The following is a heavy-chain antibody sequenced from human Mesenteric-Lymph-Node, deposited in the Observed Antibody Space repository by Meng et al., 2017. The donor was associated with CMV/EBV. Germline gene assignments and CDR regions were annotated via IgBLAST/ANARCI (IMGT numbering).Heavy chain of an antibody. CDR1: GGSISSYY. CDR3: ARDSEGASYFDT. J-gene: IGHJ5*02. CDR2: IYYSGST. V-gene: IGHV4-59*01. Sequence: SETLSLTCTVSGGSISSYYWSWIRQPPGKGLEWIGYIYYSGSTNYNPSLKSRVTISVDTSKNQFSLKLTSVTAADTAVYYCARDSEGASYFDTWGQGTLVTVSS. D-gene: IGHD3-9*01.